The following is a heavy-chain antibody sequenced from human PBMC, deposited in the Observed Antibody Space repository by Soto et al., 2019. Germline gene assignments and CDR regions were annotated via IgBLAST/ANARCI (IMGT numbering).Heavy chain of an antibody. CDR3: ATMKGGYQSYYYGMDV. CDR1: GGTFSSYA. Sequence: SVKVSCKASGGTFSSYAISWVRQAPGQGLEWMGGIIPIFGTADYAQKFQGRVTITADESTSTAYMELSSLRSEDTAVYYCATMKGGYQSYYYGMDVWGQGTTVTVSS. J-gene: IGHJ6*02. CDR2: IIPIFGTA. D-gene: IGHD3-16*02. V-gene: IGHV1-69*13.